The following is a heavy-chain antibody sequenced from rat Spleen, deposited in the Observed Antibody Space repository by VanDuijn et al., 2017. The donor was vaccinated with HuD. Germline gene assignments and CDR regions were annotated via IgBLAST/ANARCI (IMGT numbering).Heavy chain of an antibody. D-gene: IGHD1-2*01. CDR3: ARPTTGITAISGVMDA. J-gene: IGHJ4*01. CDR2: ISAGGFNT. CDR1: GFIFSDHY. V-gene: IGHV5-25*01. Sequence: EVQLVESDGGLVQPGRSLKLSCAASGFIFSDHYVAWVRQSPTKGLEWVALISAGGFNTYYRDSVKGRFTISRDNAKSTLYLQMDSLRSEDTAIYYCARPTTGITAISGVMDAWGQGASVTVSS.